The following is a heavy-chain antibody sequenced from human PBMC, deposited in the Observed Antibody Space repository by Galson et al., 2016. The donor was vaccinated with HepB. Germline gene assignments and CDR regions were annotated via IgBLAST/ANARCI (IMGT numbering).Heavy chain of an antibody. V-gene: IGHV3-53*01. CDR1: GFRVSAHH. D-gene: IGHD4-23*01. J-gene: IGHJ4*02. CDR2: LYGGGGT. CDR3: VGYGGNSV. Sequence: SLRLSCAVSGFRVSAHHVGWFRQAPGKGLECVSALYGGGGTYHTDPVKGRFSVSRDNSKNIVYLQMNSLRADDTAVYYCVGYGGNSVWGQGTLVTVSS.